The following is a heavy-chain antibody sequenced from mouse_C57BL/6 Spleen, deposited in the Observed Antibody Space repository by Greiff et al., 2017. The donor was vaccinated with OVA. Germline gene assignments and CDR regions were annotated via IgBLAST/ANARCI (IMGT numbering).Heavy chain of an antibody. V-gene: IGHV5-16*01. D-gene: IGHD1-1*01. CDR3: ARAYYYYGSRGAYWYFDV. Sequence: EVKLVESEGGLVQPGSSMKLSCTASGFTFSDYYMAWVRQVPEKGLEWVANINYDGSSTYYLDSLKSRFIISRDNAKNILYLQMSSLKSEDTATYYCARAYYYYGSRGAYWYFDVWGTGTTVTVSS. CDR2: INYDGSST. J-gene: IGHJ1*03. CDR1: GFTFSDYY.